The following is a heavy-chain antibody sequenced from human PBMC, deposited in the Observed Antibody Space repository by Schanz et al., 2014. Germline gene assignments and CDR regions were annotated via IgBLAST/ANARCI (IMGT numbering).Heavy chain of an antibody. D-gene: IGHD6-13*01. CDR1: GGTFSRLT. V-gene: IGHV1-69*02. J-gene: IGHJ4*02. CDR2: VIPILGIA. CDR3: ASSGAGYSSSWDFDY. Sequence: QVQLVQSGADVKKPGSSVRVSCKASGGTFSRLTFSWVRQAPGQGLEWMGRVIPILGIANYAQKFQGRVTITADKSTFTADMDVSSLRSEDTAVYYCASSGAGYSSSWDFDYWGQGTLVTVSS.